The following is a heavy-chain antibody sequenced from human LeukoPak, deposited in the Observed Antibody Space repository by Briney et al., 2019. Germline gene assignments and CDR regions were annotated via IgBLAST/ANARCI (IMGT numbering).Heavy chain of an antibody. Sequence: ASVKVSCKASGYTFTSYAMHWVRQAPGQRLEWMGWINAGNGNTKYSQKFQGRVTITRDTSASTAYMELSSLRSEDTAVYYCAREGIDILTGYYDNWFDPWGQGTLVTVSS. J-gene: IGHJ5*02. CDR3: AREGIDILTGYYDNWFDP. V-gene: IGHV1-3*01. CDR1: GYTFTSYA. D-gene: IGHD3-9*01. CDR2: INAGNGNT.